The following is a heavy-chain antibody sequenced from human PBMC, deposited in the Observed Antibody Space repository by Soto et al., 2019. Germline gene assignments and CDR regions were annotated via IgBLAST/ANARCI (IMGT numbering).Heavy chain of an antibody. V-gene: IGHV3-7*03. D-gene: IGHD1-20*01. CDR1: GFTFSNYA. CDR2: IKQDGSEK. CDR3: ARDFPLTGTYFDY. J-gene: IGHJ4*02. Sequence: GSLRLSCAASGFTFSNYAMHWVRQAPGKGLEWVANIKQDGSEKYYVDSVKGRFTISRDNAKNSLYLQMNSLRAEDTAVYYCARDFPLTGTYFDYWGQGTLVTVSS.